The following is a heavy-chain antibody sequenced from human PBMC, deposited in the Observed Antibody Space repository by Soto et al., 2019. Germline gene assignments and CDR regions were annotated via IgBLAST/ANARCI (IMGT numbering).Heavy chain of an antibody. V-gene: IGHV1-3*01. CDR2: INAGNGNT. CDR3: ARRIVATETFDY. D-gene: IGHD5-12*01. J-gene: IGHJ4*02. Sequence: ASVKVSCKASGYTFTSYAMHWVRQAPGQRLEWMGWINAGNGNTKYSQKFQGRVTITRDTSASTAYMELGSLRSEDTAVYYCARRIVATETFDYWGQGTLVTVSS. CDR1: GYTFTSYA.